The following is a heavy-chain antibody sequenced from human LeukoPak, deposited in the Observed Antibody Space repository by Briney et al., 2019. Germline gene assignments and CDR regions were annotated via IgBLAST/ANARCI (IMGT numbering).Heavy chain of an antibody. Sequence: GASVKVSCKASGYTFTCYHMHWVRQAPGQGLEWMGWINPSNGGTKYAQKFQGRVTMTRDMSISTAYMDLSRLRSDDTAVYYCARSGGATDFDFWAQGTLVTVSS. CDR2: INPSNGGT. CDR1: GYTFTCYH. J-gene: IGHJ4*02. CDR3: ARSGGATDFDF. V-gene: IGHV1-2*02. D-gene: IGHD1-26*01.